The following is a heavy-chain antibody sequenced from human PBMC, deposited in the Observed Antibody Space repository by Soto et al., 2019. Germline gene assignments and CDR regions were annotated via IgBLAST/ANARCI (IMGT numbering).Heavy chain of an antibody. CDR1: GYTFTSYD. J-gene: IGHJ4*02. Sequence: ASVKVSCKASGYTFTSYDINWVRQATGQGLEWMGWMNPNSGNTGYAQKFQGRVTMTRNTSISTAYMELSSLRSEDTAVYYCAASLELRGDYFDYWGQGTLVTVSS. CDR2: MNPNSGNT. V-gene: IGHV1-8*01. CDR3: AASLELRGDYFDY. D-gene: IGHD1-7*01.